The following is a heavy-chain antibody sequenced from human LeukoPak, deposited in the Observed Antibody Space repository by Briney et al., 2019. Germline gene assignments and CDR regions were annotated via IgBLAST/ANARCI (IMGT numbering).Heavy chain of an antibody. CDR1: GFTFSSYS. J-gene: IGHJ4*02. D-gene: IGHD6-13*01. Sequence: GGSLRLSCAASGFTFSSYSMNWVRQAPGKGLEWVSAISGSGGSTYYADSVKGRFTISRDNSKNTLYLQMNSLRAEDTAVYYCAKPLAAGTRDYWGQGTLVTVSS. V-gene: IGHV3-23*01. CDR2: ISGSGGST. CDR3: AKPLAAGTRDY.